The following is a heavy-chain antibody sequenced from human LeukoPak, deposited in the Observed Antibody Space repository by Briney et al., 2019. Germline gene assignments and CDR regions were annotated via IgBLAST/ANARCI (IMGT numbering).Heavy chain of an antibody. CDR2: INPNSGGT. CDR1: GYTFIGYY. CDR3: ARASITIFGVVVYYFDY. Sequence: ASVKVSCKASGYTFIGYYMHWVRQAPGQGLEWMGWINPNSGGTNYAQKFQGRVTMTSDTSISTAYMELSRLRSDDTAVYYCARASITIFGVVVYYFDYWGQGTLVTVSS. J-gene: IGHJ4*02. D-gene: IGHD3-3*01. V-gene: IGHV1-2*02.